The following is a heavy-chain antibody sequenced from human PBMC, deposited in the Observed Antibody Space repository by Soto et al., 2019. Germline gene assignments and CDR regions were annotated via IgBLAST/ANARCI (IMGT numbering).Heavy chain of an antibody. CDR1: GYTFTSYG. Sequence: QVQLVQSGAEVKKPGASVKVSCKASGYTFTSYGISWVRQAPGQGLEWVGWIAVYNGNTNYAQKLQGRVTMTTDTCTSTANRELRSLSSDDPAVYYCARVYDYCSYMDVWGKGTTVTVSS. CDR2: IAVYNGNT. J-gene: IGHJ6*03. CDR3: ARVYDYCSYMDV. V-gene: IGHV1-18*01.